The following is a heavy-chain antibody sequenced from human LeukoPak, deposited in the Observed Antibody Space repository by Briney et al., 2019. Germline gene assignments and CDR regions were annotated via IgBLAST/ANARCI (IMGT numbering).Heavy chain of an antibody. D-gene: IGHD6-6*01. Sequence: SETLSLTCTVSGGSISSNSYYWGWIRQPPGKGLEWIGSIHYTENTYYSPSLKSRVTMSVDTSKNQFSLKLSSVTAADTAVYYCASGYSSSSFDYWGPGTLVTVSS. J-gene: IGHJ4*02. V-gene: IGHV4-39*01. CDR1: GGSISSNSYY. CDR2: IHYTENT. CDR3: ASGYSSSSFDY.